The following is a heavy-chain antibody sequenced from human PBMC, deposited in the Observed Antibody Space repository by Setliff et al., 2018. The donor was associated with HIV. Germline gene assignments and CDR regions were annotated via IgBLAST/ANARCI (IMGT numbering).Heavy chain of an antibody. V-gene: IGHV3-73*01. Sequence: GGSLRLSCAASGFNFSSHTMNWIRQAPGKGLEWLGRIKDRTDNYATAYAASVKGRFTIFRDDSANTAYLQINSLEIEDTAVYYCTRPQYIYENGGSDYWGQGTLVTVSS. D-gene: IGHD3-22*01. CDR1: GFNFSSHT. J-gene: IGHJ4*02. CDR2: IKDRTDNYAT. CDR3: TRPQYIYENGGSDY.